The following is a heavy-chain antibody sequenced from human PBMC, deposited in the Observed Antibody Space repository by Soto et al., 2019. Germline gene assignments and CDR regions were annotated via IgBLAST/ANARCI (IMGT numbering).Heavy chain of an antibody. CDR1: GGTFSSYA. CDR2: IIPIFGTA. V-gene: IGHV1-69*13. CDR3: ARDLDYGMDV. Sequence: SVKVSCKASGGTFSSYAISWVRQAPGQGLEWMGGIIPIFGTANYAQKFQGRVTITADESTCTAYMELSSLRSEDTAVYYCARDLDYGMDVWGQGTTVTVSS. J-gene: IGHJ6*02.